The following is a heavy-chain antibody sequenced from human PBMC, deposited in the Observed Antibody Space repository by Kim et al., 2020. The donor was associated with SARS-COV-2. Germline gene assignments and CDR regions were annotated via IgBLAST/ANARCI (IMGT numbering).Heavy chain of an antibody. CDR1: GFTFSSYW. CDR2: IKQDGSEK. CDR3: ARQAGYSSSWYRRKYNWFDP. J-gene: IGHJ5*02. V-gene: IGHV3-7*03. Sequence: GGSLRLSCAASGFTFSSYWMSWVRQAPGKGLEWVANIKQDGSEKYYVDSVKGRFTISRDNAKNSLYLQMNSLRAEDTAVYYCARQAGYSSSWYRRKYNWFDPWGQGTLVTVSS. D-gene: IGHD6-13*01.